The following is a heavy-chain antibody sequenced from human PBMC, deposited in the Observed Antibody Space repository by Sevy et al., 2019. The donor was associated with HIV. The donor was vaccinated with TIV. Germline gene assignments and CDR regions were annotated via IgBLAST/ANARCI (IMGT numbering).Heavy chain of an antibody. CDR2: IKQDGSEK. D-gene: IGHD2-2*01. Sequence: GGSLRLSCAASGFTFSSYWMSWVRQAPGKGLEWVANIKQDGSEKYYVDSMKGRSTNSRDNAKNPLSLQMNSLRAKDTAVYYCARESVYCSSTSCSGYGMDVWGQGTTVTVSS. CDR3: ARESVYCSSTSCSGYGMDV. J-gene: IGHJ6*02. V-gene: IGHV3-7*01. CDR1: GFTFSSYW.